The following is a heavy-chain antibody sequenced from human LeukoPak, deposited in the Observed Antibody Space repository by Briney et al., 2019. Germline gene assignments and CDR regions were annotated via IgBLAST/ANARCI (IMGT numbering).Heavy chain of an antibody. D-gene: IGHD1-26*01. CDR2: INAGNGNT. Sequence: PGASVKVSCKASGYTFTSYAMHWVRQAPGQRLEWMGWINAGNGNTKYSQKFQGRVTITRDTSASTAYMELSSLRSEDTAVYYCARGVVGATTSFFVSFGYWGQGTLVTVSS. CDR3: ARGVVGATTSFFVSFGY. J-gene: IGHJ4*02. CDR1: GYTFTSYA. V-gene: IGHV1-3*01.